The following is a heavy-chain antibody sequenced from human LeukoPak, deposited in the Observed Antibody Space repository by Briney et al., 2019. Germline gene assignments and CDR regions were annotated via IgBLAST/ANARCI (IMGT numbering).Heavy chain of an antibody. CDR2: INPGDSDT. CDR3: ARHHNYFRSRTSLKDY. J-gene: IGHJ4*02. CDR1: GYTFTNYW. Sequence: GESLKISCKASGYTFTNYWIGWVRQMPGKGLEWMGIINPGDSDTRYSPPFQGQVIISVDKSISTSYLQWSSLKASCIAMYFCARHHNYFRSRTSLKDYWGQGTLVTVTS. D-gene: IGHD5-24*01. V-gene: IGHV5-51*01.